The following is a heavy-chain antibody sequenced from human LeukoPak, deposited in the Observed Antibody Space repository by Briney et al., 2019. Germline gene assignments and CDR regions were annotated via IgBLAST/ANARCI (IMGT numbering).Heavy chain of an antibody. V-gene: IGHV3-53*01. CDR2: IYSDNT. CDR3: ARRAGAYSHPYDY. CDR1: GFTLSSYA. D-gene: IGHD4/OR15-4a*01. J-gene: IGHJ4*02. Sequence: HPGGSLRLSCAASGFTLSSYAMSWVRQAPGKGLEWVSFIYSDNTHYSDSVKGRFTISRDNSKNTLYLQMNSLRAEDTAVYYCARRAGAYSHPYDYWGQGTLVTVSS.